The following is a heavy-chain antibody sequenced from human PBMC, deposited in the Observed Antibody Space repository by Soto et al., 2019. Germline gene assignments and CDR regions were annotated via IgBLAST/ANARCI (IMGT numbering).Heavy chain of an antibody. CDR2: ISGSDGST. CDR1: GFTFRIYS. D-gene: IGHD3-16*01. Sequence: GGSLRLSCAASGFTFRIYSMNWVRQAPGKGLEWVSSISGSDGSTYYADSVKGRFTISRDNSKNTLYLQMNSVRAEDTAVYYCAKVSDKYDSDDYWGQGTLVTVS. V-gene: IGHV3-23*01. CDR3: AKVSDKYDSDDY. J-gene: IGHJ4*02.